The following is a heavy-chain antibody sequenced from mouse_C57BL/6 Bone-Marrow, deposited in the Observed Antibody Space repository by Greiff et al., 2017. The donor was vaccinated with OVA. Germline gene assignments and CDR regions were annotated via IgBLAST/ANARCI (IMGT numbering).Heavy chain of an antibody. D-gene: IGHD1-1*01. CDR2: IHPNSGST. CDR1: GYTFTSYW. CDR3: ARYYYGSSYWYFDG. V-gene: IGHV1-64*01. Sequence: QVQLQQPGAELVKPGASVKLSCKASGYTFTSYWMHWVKQRPGQGLEWIGMIHPNSGSTNYNEKFKSKATLTVDKSSSTAYMQLSSLTSEDSAVYYCARYYYGSSYWYFDGWGTGTTVTVSS. J-gene: IGHJ1*03.